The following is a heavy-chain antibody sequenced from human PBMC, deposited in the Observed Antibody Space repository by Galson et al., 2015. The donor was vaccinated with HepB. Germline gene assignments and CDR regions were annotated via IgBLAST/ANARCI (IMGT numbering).Heavy chain of an antibody. CDR2: ISYDGSNK. Sequence: SLRLSCAASGFTFSSYAMHWVRQAPGKGLEWVAVISYDGSNKYYADSVKGRFTISRDNSKNTLYLQMNSLRAEDTAVYYCARGDYCYDSSGPEDYWGQGTLVTVSS. J-gene: IGHJ4*02. CDR3: ARGDYCYDSSGPEDY. V-gene: IGHV3-30-3*01. CDR1: GFTFSSYA. D-gene: IGHD3-22*01.